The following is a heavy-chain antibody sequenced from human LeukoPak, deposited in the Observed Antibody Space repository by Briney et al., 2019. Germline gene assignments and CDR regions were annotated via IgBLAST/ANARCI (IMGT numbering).Heavy chain of an antibody. V-gene: IGHV3-48*01. CDR2: ITSDSAFM. Sequence: GGSLKLSCAASGFNLKSYSINWVRQAPGKGLEWISYITSDSAFMYYADSVKGRFTISRDNAKNSVYLQMHSLRVEDTAVYYCARDLTSAYWTPGGYYYYMDVWGKGTTVTVSS. CDR3: ARDLTSAYWTPGGYYYYMDV. D-gene: IGHD3-16*01. J-gene: IGHJ6*03. CDR1: GFNLKSYS.